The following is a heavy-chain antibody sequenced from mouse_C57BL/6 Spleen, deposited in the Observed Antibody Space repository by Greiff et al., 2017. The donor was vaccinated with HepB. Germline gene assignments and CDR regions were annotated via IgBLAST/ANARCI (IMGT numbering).Heavy chain of an antibody. CDR3: TTGGYYYGSSYEGAFDY. V-gene: IGHV14-4*01. Sequence: VQLKESGAELVRPGASVKLSCTASGFNIKDDYMHWVKQRPEQGLEWIGWIDPENGDTEYASKFQGKATITADTSSNTAYLQLSSLTSEDTAVYYCTTGGYYYGSSYEGAFDYWGQGTTLTVSS. CDR2: IDPENGDT. J-gene: IGHJ2*01. D-gene: IGHD1-1*01. CDR1: GFNIKDDY.